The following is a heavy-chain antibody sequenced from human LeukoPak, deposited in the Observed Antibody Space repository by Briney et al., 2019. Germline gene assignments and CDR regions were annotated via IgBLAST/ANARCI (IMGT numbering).Heavy chain of an antibody. V-gene: IGHV3-21*01. J-gene: IGHJ5*02. CDR1: GFTFSSYS. CDR2: ISSSSSYV. CDR3: ARDRLTTYYYDSSGYYGTAVNWFDP. D-gene: IGHD3-22*01. Sequence: GGSLRLSCAASGFTFSSYSMNWVRQAPGKGLEWVSSISSSSSYVYYADSVKGRFTISRDNAKNSLYLQMNSLRAEDTAVYYCARDRLTTYYYDSSGYYGTAVNWFDPWGQGTLVTVSS.